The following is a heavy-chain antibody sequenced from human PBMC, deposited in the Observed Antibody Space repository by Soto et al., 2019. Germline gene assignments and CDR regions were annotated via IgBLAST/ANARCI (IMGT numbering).Heavy chain of an antibody. V-gene: IGHV4-39*01. CDR1: GATIRDTSHY. Sequence: QLHLQESGPGLVRPSETLSLTCTVSGATIRDTSHYWAWLRQSPGKGVEGIGSLYYSGTTYYNPSPASRVTLSVDMSKTQFSLRLSSVTAADTAVYHCAGLECNEIFRFDPWGQGALVTVSS. CDR3: AGLECNEIFRFDP. CDR2: LYYSGTT. D-gene: IGHD3-9*01. J-gene: IGHJ5*02.